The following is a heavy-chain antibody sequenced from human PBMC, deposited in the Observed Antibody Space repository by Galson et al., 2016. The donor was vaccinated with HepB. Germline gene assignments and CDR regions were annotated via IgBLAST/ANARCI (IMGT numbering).Heavy chain of an antibody. V-gene: IGHV3-74*03. J-gene: IGHJ4*02. CDR3: ARDRDDISTGHHPLFDN. Sequence: SLRLSCAASGFTFSNHWMHWVRQAPGKGLVWVSRINPGGSDTMYADSVKGRFTISRDNAKNTLYLQMNTLRVEDTAVYYCARDRDDISTGHHPLFDNWGQGTLVTVSS. D-gene: IGHD3-9*01. CDR2: INPGGSDT. CDR1: GFTFSNHW.